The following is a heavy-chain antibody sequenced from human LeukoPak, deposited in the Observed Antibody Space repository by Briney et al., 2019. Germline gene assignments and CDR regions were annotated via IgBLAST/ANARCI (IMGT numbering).Heavy chain of an antibody. CDR1: GAPISSYY. CDR3: ARHPELYFFDY. CDR2: ISYSGST. D-gene: IGHD3-10*01. J-gene: IGHJ4*02. V-gene: IGHV4-59*08. Sequence: SETLSLTCTVSGAPISSYYWSWIRQPPGKGLEWIGYISYSGSTNYNPSLKSRVTISADTSKDQVSLTLSSVTAADTAVYYCARHPELYFFDYWGQGTLVTVSS.